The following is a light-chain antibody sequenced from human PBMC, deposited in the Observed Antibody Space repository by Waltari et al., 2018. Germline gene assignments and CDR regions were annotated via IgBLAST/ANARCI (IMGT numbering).Light chain of an antibody. J-gene: IGLJ2*01. V-gene: IGLV3-21*02. CDR1: NLRSKS. CDR3: QVWDSPTDHIV. Sequence: YVLTQPPSVSAAPGQTATISWGGDNLRSKSVNWYQQRPGQAHVLVVHDETDRPSGIPERFSGSNSGNTATLSIRRVEAGDEADYYCQVWDSPTDHIVFGGGTKLTVL. CDR2: DET.